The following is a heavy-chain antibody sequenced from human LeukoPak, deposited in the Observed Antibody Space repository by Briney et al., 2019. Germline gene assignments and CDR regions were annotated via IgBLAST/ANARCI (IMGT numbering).Heavy chain of an antibody. CDR1: GFTFGSYA. J-gene: IGHJ4*02. V-gene: IGHV3-23*01. CDR3: AKGYDYESSSYPQPFDY. Sequence: QPGGSLRLSCAASGFTFGSYAMSWVRQAPGKGLEWVSAISDSGGSAYYTDSVKGRFTISRDNSRNTLYLQMNSLRAEDSALYFCAKGYDYESSSYPQPFDYWGQGTLVTVSS. D-gene: IGHD3-22*01. CDR2: ISDSGGSA.